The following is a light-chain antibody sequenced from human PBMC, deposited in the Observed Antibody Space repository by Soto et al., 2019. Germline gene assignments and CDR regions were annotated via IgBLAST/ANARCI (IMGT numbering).Light chain of an antibody. V-gene: IGKV1-5*03. CDR1: QTISSW. CDR3: QHYNSYSEA. CDR2: KAS. Sequence: DIQMTQSPSTLSGSVGVRVTITCRASQTISSWLAWYQQEPGKAPKLLIYKASTLKSGVPSRFSGSGSGTEFTLTISSLQPDDFATYYCQHYNSYSEAFGQGTKVDIK. J-gene: IGKJ1*01.